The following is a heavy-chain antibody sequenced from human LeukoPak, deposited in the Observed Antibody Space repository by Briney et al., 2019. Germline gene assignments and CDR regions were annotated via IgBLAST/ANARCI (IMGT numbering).Heavy chain of an antibody. CDR1: GFTFSNYW. V-gene: IGHV3-74*01. CDR3: ARGPPGSGYTELDY. D-gene: IGHD5-12*01. Sequence: PGGSLRLSCAASGFTFSNYWMHWVRQAPGKGLVWVSRINTDGSTTRYADSVKGRFTISRENAKNTLYLQMNSLRAEDTAVYYCARGPPGSGYTELDYWGQGTLVTVSS. J-gene: IGHJ4*02. CDR2: INTDGSTT.